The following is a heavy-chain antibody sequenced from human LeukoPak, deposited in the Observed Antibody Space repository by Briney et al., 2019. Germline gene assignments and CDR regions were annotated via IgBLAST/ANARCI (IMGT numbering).Heavy chain of an antibody. D-gene: IGHD2-8*02. CDR1: GGSISSYY. CDR3: ARVLTGYSAKGFDI. CDR2: IYYSGST. V-gene: IGHV4-59*01. Sequence: SETLSLTCTVSGGSISSYYWSWIRQPPGKGLEWIGYIYYSGSTNYNPSLKSRVTISVDTSKNQFSLKLSSVTAADTAVYYCARVLTGYSAKGFDIWGQGTMVTVSS. J-gene: IGHJ3*02.